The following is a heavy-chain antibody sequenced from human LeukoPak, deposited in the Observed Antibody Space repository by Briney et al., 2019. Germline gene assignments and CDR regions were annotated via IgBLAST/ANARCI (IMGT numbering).Heavy chain of an antibody. Sequence: SSETLSLTCTVSGGSINSYYWSWIRQPPGKGLEWIGEINHSGSTNYNPSLKSRVTISVDTSKNQFSLKLSSVTAADTAVYYCARHGYSSGWFPYWGRGTLVTVSS. CDR1: GGSINSYY. D-gene: IGHD6-19*01. J-gene: IGHJ4*02. CDR3: ARHGYSSGWFPY. CDR2: INHSGST. V-gene: IGHV4-34*01.